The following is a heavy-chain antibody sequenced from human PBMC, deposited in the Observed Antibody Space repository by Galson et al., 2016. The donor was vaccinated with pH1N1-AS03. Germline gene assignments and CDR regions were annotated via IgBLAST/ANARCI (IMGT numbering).Heavy chain of an antibody. J-gene: IGHJ3*02. D-gene: IGHD1-20*01. CDR2: IRDDGGDK. Sequence: SLRLSCAASLASGFTFSGYYMHWVRQAPGKGLEWVAFIRDDGGDKYYAESVKGRFTISRDNSKNTLYLQMNSLRAEDTAVYYCAKEGCNWNDGPFDGAFVMGGQWTMVTVS. CDR3: AKEGCNWNDGPFDGAFVM. V-gene: IGHV3-30*02. CDR1: GFTFSGYY.